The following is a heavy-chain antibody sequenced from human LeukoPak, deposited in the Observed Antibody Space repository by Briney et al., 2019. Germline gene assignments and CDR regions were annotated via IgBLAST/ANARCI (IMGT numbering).Heavy chain of an antibody. Sequence: SETLSLTCTVSGGSISSSSYYWGWIRQPPGKGLEWIGSIYYSGSTYYNPSLKSRVTISVDTSKNQFSLKLSSVTAADTAVYYCARDRPPITGEIKNWFDPWGQGTLVTVSS. D-gene: IGHD7-27*01. J-gene: IGHJ5*02. CDR3: ARDRPPITGEIKNWFDP. CDR1: GGSISSSSYY. CDR2: IYYSGST. V-gene: IGHV4-39*07.